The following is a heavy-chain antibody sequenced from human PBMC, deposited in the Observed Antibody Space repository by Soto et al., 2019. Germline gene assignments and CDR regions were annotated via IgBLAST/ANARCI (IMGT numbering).Heavy chain of an antibody. CDR1: GFTFASAW. V-gene: IGHV3-15*01. D-gene: IGHD5-12*01. CDR3: LTERGAGSYNGYAREDH. Sequence: EVQLVQSGGGLVKPGESLTLSCAGSGFTFASAWMSWVRQAPGKGQAWVGRMKSITDAGTTDLAAPVKGRFSISRDESKNTWYLRMTNVKVEDTALYYCLTERGAGSYNGYAREDHWGQGTLVTVSS. CDR2: MKSITDAGTT. J-gene: IGHJ4*02.